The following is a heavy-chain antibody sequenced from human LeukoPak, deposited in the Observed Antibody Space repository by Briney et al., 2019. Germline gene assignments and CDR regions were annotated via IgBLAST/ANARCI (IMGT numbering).Heavy chain of an antibody. J-gene: IGHJ4*02. V-gene: IGHV1-2*02. Sequence: ASVTVSCMASGYSFTGYYIHWVRQARGQGGEGMGWINPNNGATDYAQKFRGRVTMTRDTSISTVYMELSGLKSDGSAVYYCAREGAYNPSPPYYLDHWGQGTLVTVSS. D-gene: IGHD5-24*01. CDR2: INPNNGAT. CDR1: GYSFTGYY. CDR3: AREGAYNPSPPYYLDH.